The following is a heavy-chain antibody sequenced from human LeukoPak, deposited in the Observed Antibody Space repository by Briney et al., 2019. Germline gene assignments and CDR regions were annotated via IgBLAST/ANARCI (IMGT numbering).Heavy chain of an antibody. Sequence: SETLSLTCTVSGGSISSYYWSWIRQPPGKGLEWIGYIYYSGSTNYNPSLKSRVTISVDTSKNQFSLKLSSVTAADTAVYYCARGTYGSGSYYPYWGQGTLVTVSS. CDR3: ARGTYGSGSYYPY. CDR1: GGSISSYY. CDR2: IYYSGST. J-gene: IGHJ4*02. D-gene: IGHD3-10*01. V-gene: IGHV4-59*01.